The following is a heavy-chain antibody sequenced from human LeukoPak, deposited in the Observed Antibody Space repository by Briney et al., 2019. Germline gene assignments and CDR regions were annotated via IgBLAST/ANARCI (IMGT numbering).Heavy chain of an antibody. D-gene: IGHD3-10*01. CDR2: INYSGNT. Sequence: SETLSLTCTVSGASITRRYWSWIRQPPGKGLEWIGYINYSGNTNCNPSLKSRVTISVDTSKNQFFLKLSSVTAADTAVYYCGRGGGGSYLEYSFDYWGQGTLVTVSS. V-gene: IGHV4-59*11. CDR1: GASITRRY. J-gene: IGHJ4*02. CDR3: GRGGGGSYLEYSFDY.